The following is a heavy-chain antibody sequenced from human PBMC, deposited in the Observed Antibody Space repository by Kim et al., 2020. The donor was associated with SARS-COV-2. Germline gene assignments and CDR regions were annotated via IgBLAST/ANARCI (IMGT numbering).Heavy chain of an antibody. V-gene: IGHV4-34*01. CDR1: GGSFSDYN. CDR3: ARVRAGVVPAPVLGLGPWYDYYAMDV. D-gene: IGHD2-2*02. CDR2: INHSGIT. J-gene: IGHJ6*02. Sequence: SETLSLTCAVYGGSFSDYNWSWIRQPPGKGLERIGEINHSGITNLSPSLKSRITISVDTSKSQFSLRLKSMTATDTAVYYCARVRAGVVPAPVLGLGPWYDYYAMDVWGRGTPVAVSS.